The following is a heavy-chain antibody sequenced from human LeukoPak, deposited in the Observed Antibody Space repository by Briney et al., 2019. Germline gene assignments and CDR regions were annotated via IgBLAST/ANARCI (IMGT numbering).Heavy chain of an antibody. J-gene: IGHJ6*03. CDR1: GYTFTGYY. D-gene: IGHD3-10*01. CDR2: TNPNSGGT. Sequence: ASVKVSCKAPGYTFTGYYMHWVRQAPGQGLEWMGRTNPNSGGTNYAQKFQGRVTMTRDTSISTAYMELSRLRSDDTAVYYCAARGGFGELLSTYYYYYYYMDVWGKGTTVTVSS. V-gene: IGHV1-2*06. CDR3: AARGGFGELLSTYYYYYYYMDV.